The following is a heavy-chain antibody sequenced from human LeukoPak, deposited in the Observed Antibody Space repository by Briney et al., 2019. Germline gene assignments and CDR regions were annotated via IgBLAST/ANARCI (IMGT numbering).Heavy chain of an antibody. D-gene: IGHD3-22*01. Sequence: ASVKVSCKASGYTFTRHGISWVRQAPGQGLEWMGWISAYNGDTKYAQNFQGRVTITTDTSTATAYMELRSLRSDDTAVYYCARDPSNTSGNYPYFDYWGQGTLVTVSS. CDR1: GYTFTRHG. CDR2: ISAYNGDT. J-gene: IGHJ4*02. CDR3: ARDPSNTSGNYPYFDY. V-gene: IGHV1-18*01.